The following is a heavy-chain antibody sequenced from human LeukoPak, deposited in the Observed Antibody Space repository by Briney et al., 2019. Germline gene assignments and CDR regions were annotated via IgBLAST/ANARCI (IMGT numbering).Heavy chain of an antibody. J-gene: IGHJ4*02. D-gene: IGHD3-10*01. CDR1: GGSISSYY. CDR3: ARGDGTFDY. V-gene: IGHV4-59*08. CDR2: IYYSGST. Sequence: ASETLSLTCTVSGGSISSYYCSWIRQPPGKGLEWVGYIYYSGSTNYNPSLKSRVTISVDTSKNQFSLKLSSVTAADTAVYYCARGDGTFDYWGQGTLVTVSS.